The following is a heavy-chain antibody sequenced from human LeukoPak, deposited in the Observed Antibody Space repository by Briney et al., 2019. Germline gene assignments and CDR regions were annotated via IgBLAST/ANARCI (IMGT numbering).Heavy chain of an antibody. Sequence: SVKASCKASGGTFSSYAISWVRQAPGQGLEWMGGIIPIFGTANYAQKFQGRVTITADESTSTAYMELSSLRSEDTAVYYCASRNYGIDYWGQGTLVTVSS. D-gene: IGHD1-14*01. CDR3: ASRNYGIDY. J-gene: IGHJ4*02. V-gene: IGHV1-69*13. CDR2: IIPIFGTA. CDR1: GGTFSSYA.